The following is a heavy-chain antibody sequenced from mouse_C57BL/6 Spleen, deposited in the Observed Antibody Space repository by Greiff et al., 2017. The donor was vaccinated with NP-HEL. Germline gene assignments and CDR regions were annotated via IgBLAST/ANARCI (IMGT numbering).Heavy chain of an antibody. D-gene: IGHD1-1*01. CDR3: ARSGSSSYFDY. CDR2: INPSTGGT. Sequence: VQLQQSGPELVKPGASVKISCKASGYSFTGYYMNWVKQSPEKSLEWIGEINPSTGGTTYNQKFKAKATLTVDKSSSTAYMQLKSLTSEDSAVYYCARSGSSSYFDYWGQGTTLTVSS. CDR1: GYSFTGYY. J-gene: IGHJ2*01. V-gene: IGHV1-42*01.